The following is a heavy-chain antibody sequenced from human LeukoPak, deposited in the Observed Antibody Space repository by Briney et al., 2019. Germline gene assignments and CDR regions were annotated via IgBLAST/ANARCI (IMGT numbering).Heavy chain of an antibody. CDR2: IIPILGIA. V-gene: IGHV1-69*04. CDR3: ARVSDYYYMDV. Sequence: ASVKVSCKASGYTFTSYDINWVRQAPGQGLEWMGRIIPILGIANYAQKFQGRVTITADKSTSTAYMELSSLRSEDTAVYYCARVSDYYYMDVWGKGTTVTVSS. CDR1: GYTFTSYD. J-gene: IGHJ6*03.